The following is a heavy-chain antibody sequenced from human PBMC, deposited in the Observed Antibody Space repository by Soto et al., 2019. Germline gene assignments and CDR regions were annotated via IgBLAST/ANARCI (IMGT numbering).Heavy chain of an antibody. Sequence: SVKVSCKASGGTFSSYAISCVRQAPGQGLEWMGGIIPIFGTVNYAQKFQGRVTITADKSTSTAYMELSSLRSEDTAVYYCARDRVSGYYFDYWGQGTLVTVSS. CDR1: GGTFSSYA. D-gene: IGHD3-3*01. J-gene: IGHJ4*02. CDR3: ARDRVSGYYFDY. CDR2: IIPIFGTV. V-gene: IGHV1-69*06.